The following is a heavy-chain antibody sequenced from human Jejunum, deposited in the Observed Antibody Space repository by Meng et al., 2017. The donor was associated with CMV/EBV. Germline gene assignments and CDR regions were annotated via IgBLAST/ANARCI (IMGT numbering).Heavy chain of an antibody. CDR2: IYWDDDK. CDR1: SLPSSPVG. V-gene: IGHV2-5*02. D-gene: IGHD1-1*01. CDR3: VHRKDYSGNWNGGSADY. Sequence: SLPSSPVGVGLIRQPTGKALEWLAFIYWDDDKRYNPSLKNRLTITKDAPKNQVALTMTNMDPADTGTYHCVHRKDYSGNWNGGSADYWGQGALVTVSS. J-gene: IGHJ4*02.